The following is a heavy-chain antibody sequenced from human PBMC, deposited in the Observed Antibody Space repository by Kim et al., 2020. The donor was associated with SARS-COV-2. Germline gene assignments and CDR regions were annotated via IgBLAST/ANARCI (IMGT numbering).Heavy chain of an antibody. CDR2: IYYSGST. Sequence: SETLSLTCTVSGGSISSYYWSWIRQPPGKGLEWIGYIYYSGSTNYNPSLKSRVTISVDTSKNQFSLKLSSVTAADTAVYYCARDRSGSYASYYGMDVWGQGTTVTVSS. J-gene: IGHJ6*02. CDR3: ARDRSGSYASYYGMDV. V-gene: IGHV4-59*01. CDR1: GGSISSYY. D-gene: IGHD1-26*01.